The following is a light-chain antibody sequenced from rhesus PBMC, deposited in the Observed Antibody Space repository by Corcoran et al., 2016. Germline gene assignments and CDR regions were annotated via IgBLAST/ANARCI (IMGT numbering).Light chain of an antibody. V-gene: IGKV1-21*01. Sequence: DIQMTQSPSSLSASVGDRVTITFRASQDISSWLSWYQQKPGKAPNLLIYKASSLHSGVPSRFSGTGSGTDFTLTISRLQPEDFAHYYCQRYNGAPPLTFGQGTKVGIK. J-gene: IGKJ1*01. CDR2: KAS. CDR1: QDISSW. CDR3: QRYNGAPPLT.